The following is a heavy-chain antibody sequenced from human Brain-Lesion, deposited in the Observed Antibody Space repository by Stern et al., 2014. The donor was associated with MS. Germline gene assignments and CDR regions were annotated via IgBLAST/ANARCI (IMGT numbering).Heavy chain of an antibody. V-gene: IGHV3-23*04. CDR3: VRDNRVVTY. J-gene: IGHJ4*02. CDR2: IFLNGGNT. CDR1: GFTFDNYG. D-gene: IGHD2-15*01. Sequence: EVQLVESGGGLQQPGESLRLSCVGSGFTFDNYGMGWVSLAPGKGLEWVAGIFLNGGNTFYVDAVKGRFTSSRDNSAKTVYLQMSSLRAEDTALYYCVRDNRVVTYWGQGALVTVSS.